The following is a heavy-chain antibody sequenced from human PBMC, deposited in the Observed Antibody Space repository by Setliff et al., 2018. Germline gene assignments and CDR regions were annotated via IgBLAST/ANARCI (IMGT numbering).Heavy chain of an antibody. CDR1: GFTFSSYS. CDR3: ASVTYYYDSSGYYRDY. D-gene: IGHD3-22*01. J-gene: IGHJ4*02. Sequence: PGGSLRLSCAASGFTFSSYSMNWVRQAPGKGLEWVSSISSSSSYIYYADSVKGRFTISRDNAKNSLYLQMNSLRAEDTAVYYCASVTYYYDSSGYYRDYWGQGTLVTVSS. V-gene: IGHV3-21*01. CDR2: ISSSSSYI.